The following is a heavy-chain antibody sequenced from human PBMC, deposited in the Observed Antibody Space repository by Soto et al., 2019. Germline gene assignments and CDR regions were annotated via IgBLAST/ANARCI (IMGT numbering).Heavy chain of an antibody. CDR1: GFTFSSYA. D-gene: IGHD6-19*01. Sequence: GGSLRLSCAASGFTFSSYAMSWVRQAPGKGLERVSAISGSGGSTYYADSVKGRFTISRDNSKNTLYLQMNSLRAEDTAVYYCATKNSSGWIYYYGMDVWGQGTTVTVSS. CDR3: ATKNSSGWIYYYGMDV. J-gene: IGHJ6*02. CDR2: ISGSGGST. V-gene: IGHV3-23*01.